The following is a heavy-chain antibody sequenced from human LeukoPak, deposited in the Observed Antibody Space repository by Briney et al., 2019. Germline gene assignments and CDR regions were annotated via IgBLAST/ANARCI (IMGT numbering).Heavy chain of an antibody. CDR1: GGSIGGSNHF. V-gene: IGHV4-39*07. J-gene: IGHJ4*02. D-gene: IGHD6-13*01. CDR3: ARGIGSSWSGSGPHFDY. CDR2: IYEGGQT. Sequence: KASETLSLTCSVSGGSIGGSNHFWGWIRQAPGNGLEWIGSIYEGGQTYYNVSLQSRLIISVDTSKNQFSLGLSSVTAADTAVYYCARGIGSSWSGSGPHFDYWGQGTLVTVSS.